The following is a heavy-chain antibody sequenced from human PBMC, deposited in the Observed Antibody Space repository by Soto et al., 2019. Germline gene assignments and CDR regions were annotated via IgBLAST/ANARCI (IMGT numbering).Heavy chain of an antibody. Sequence: GGTLSLSCAASGFTVSSYGMHWVRQAPGKGLEWVAVISYDGSNKYYADSVKGRFTISRDNSKNTRYLQMNSLRAEDTAVYYCAKVRIAARRDPYYYGMDVWGQGTTVTGSS. V-gene: IGHV3-30*18. CDR3: AKVRIAARRDPYYYGMDV. J-gene: IGHJ6*02. CDR1: GFTVSSYG. CDR2: ISYDGSNK. D-gene: IGHD6-6*01.